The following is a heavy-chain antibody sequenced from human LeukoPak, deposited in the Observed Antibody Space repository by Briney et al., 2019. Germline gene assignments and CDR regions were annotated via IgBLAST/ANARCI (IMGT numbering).Heavy chain of an antibody. CDR1: GFTFSSYS. J-gene: IGHJ4*02. CDR2: ISSSSSYI. V-gene: IGHV3-21*04. CDR3: AKGVWFGELFPAYFDY. Sequence: GGSLRLSCAASGFTFSSYSMNWVRQAPGKGLEWVSSISSSSSYIYYADSVKGRFTISRDNAKNSLYLQMNSLRAEDTAVYYCAKGVWFGELFPAYFDYWGQGTLVTVSS. D-gene: IGHD3-10*01.